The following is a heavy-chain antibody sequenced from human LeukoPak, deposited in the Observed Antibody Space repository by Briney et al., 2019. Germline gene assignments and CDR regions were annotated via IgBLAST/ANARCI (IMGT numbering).Heavy chain of an antibody. J-gene: IGHJ3*02. Sequence: PGGSLRLSCAASGFTVSSNYMSWVRQAPGKGLEWVSVIYSGGSTYYADSVKGRFTISRDNSKNTLYLQMNSLRAEDTAVYYCARDCPGARGAFDIWGQGTMVTVSS. CDR2: IYSGGST. V-gene: IGHV3-53*01. CDR1: GFTVSSNY. CDR3: ARDCPGARGAFDI. D-gene: IGHD1-1*01.